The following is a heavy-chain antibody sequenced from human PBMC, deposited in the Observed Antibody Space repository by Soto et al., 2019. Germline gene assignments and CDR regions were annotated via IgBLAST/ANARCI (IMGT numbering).Heavy chain of an antibody. CDR2: ISSSNNYI. V-gene: IGHV3-21*01. CDR1: GFTFSSYS. D-gene: IGHD6-6*01. CDR3: ARDSGPPGYSSSSSLLWAPLDAFDI. Sequence: GGSLRLSCAASGFTFSSYSMNWVRQAPGKGLEWVSSISSSNNYIYYADSVKGRFTISRDNAKNSLYLQMNSLRAGDTAVYYCARDSGPPGYSSSSSLLWAPLDAFDIWGQGTMVTVSS. J-gene: IGHJ3*02.